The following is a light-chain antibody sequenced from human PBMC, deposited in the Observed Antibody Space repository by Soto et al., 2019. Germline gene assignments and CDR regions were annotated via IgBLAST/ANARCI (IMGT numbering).Light chain of an antibody. CDR3: CLYLCATTYV. Sequence: QSALAQPASVSGSPGQSITISCTGTSGFVGSFSLVSWYQQHPGKAPKVMISEGHRRPSGVPDRFSGSTSVNSASLTISGLQADDEAAYDCCLYLCATTYVFGPVTKLTVL. CDR1: SGFVGSFSL. CDR2: EGH. V-gene: IGLV2-23*01. J-gene: IGLJ1*01.